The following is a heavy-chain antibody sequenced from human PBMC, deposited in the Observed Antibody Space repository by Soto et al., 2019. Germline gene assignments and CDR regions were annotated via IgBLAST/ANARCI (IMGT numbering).Heavy chain of an antibody. CDR1: GFTFSRYG. CDR3: ATGFLSGGYCANGVCYHFDY. Sequence: QVQLVESGGGVVQPGGSLRLSCAASGFTFSRYGMHWVRQAPGKGLEWVAVMSYDGNNKYYADSVKGRFTVSRDNSRNTHYLQMNSLKVEDTAVYFCATGFLSGGYCANGVCYHFDYWGQGTPVTVSS. V-gene: IGHV3-30*03. J-gene: IGHJ4*02. D-gene: IGHD2-8*01. CDR2: MSYDGNNK.